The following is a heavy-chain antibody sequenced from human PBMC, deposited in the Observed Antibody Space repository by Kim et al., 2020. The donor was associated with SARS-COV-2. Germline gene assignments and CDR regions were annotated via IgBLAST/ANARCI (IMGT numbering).Heavy chain of an antibody. CDR2: IYYSGRT. V-gene: IGHV4-39*02. J-gene: IGHJ4*01. Sequence: SETLSLTCTVSGGSINNSSYYWGWIRQPPGKGLEWIGGIYYSGRTYYNPSLKSRVTISVDTSKNHFSLMLNSVTAADTALYYCARPPLSGCYASAFDYWG. CDR1: GGSINNSSYY. CDR3: ARPPLSGCYASAFDY. D-gene: IGHD2-15*01.